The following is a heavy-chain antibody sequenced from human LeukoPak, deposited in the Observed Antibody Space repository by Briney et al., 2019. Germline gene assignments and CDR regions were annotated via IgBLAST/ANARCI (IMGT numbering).Heavy chain of an antibody. CDR3: ARAIDYGYPGGY. Sequence: GGSLRLSCVASGFTFSNFWMSWVRQAPGKGLEWVANIKQDGTEKYYVDSVKGRFTVSRDNAKNSLYLQMNSLRAEDTAVYYCARAIDYGYPGGYWGQGTLVTVSS. D-gene: IGHD4-17*01. V-gene: IGHV3-7*01. CDR1: GFTFSNFW. J-gene: IGHJ4*02. CDR2: IKQDGTEK.